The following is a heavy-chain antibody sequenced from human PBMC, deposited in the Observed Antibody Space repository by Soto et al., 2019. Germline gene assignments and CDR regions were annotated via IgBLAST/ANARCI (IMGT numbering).Heavy chain of an antibody. CDR1: GFTFSSYA. CDR2: IITSDGRT. V-gene: IGHV3-23*01. D-gene: IGHD4-17*01. Sequence: EVQLLESGGGLVQPGGSLRLSCAASGFTFSSYAMSWVRQAPGKGLEWVSIITSDGRTYYADSVKGRFTISRDNSKHAVYLQMTSLRAEDTAVYYCAKDYSTVTTDPLSVVLFDYWGQGALVTVAS. J-gene: IGHJ4*02. CDR3: AKDYSTVTTDPLSVVLFDY.